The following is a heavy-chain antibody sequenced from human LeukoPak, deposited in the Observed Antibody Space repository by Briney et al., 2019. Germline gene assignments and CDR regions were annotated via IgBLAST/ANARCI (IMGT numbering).Heavy chain of an antibody. CDR2: IYYSGST. V-gene: IGHV4-39*07. CDR1: GGSISSYY. D-gene: IGHD3-10*01. J-gene: IGHJ4*02. Sequence: SETLSLTCTVSGGSISSYYWGWIRQPPGKGLEWIGSIYYSGSTYYNPSLKSRVTISVDTSKNQFSLNLSSVTAADTAVYYCTRSLWFGELLAAHDYWGQGTLVTVSS. CDR3: TRSLWFGELLAAHDY.